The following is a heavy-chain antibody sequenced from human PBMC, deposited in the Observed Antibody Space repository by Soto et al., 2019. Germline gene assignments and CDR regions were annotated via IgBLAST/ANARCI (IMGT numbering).Heavy chain of an antibody. D-gene: IGHD6-13*01. CDR1: GFTFSSYA. Sequence: PGGSLRLSCAASGFTFSSYAMSWVRQAPGKGLEWVSAISSSGGSTYYADSVKGRFTISRDNAKNTLYLQMNSLRAEDTAVYYCAKDQSSSPGYGMDFWGQGTTVTVSS. CDR3: AKDQSSSPGYGMDF. J-gene: IGHJ6*02. V-gene: IGHV3-23*01. CDR2: ISSSGGST.